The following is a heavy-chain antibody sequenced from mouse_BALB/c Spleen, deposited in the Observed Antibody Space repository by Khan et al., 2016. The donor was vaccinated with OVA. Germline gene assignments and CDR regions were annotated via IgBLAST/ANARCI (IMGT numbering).Heavy chain of an antibody. CDR2: IWGGGTT. J-gene: IGHJ3*01. Sequence: QVQLQQPGPGLVQPSQSLSITCTVSGFSLTNFGVHWIRQSPGRGLEWLGVIWGGGTTDYNAPFISRLSISKDNPKSQVFFKMNSLQANDTAIYYCVRLYDDGEGLAYWGQGTLVTVSA. D-gene: IGHD2-3*01. CDR1: GFSLTNFG. V-gene: IGHV2-2*02. CDR3: VRLYDDGEGLAY.